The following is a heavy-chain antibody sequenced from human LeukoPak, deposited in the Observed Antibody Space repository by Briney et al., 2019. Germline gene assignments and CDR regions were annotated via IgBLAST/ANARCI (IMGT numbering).Heavy chain of an antibody. V-gene: IGHV3-30*03. CDR3: ATGSLRF. Sequence: GGSLRLSCAASGFTFSSYSMNWVRQAPGKGLEWVAVISYDGSNKYYADSVKGRFTISRDNSKNTLYLQMNSLRAEDTAVYYCATGSLRFWGQGTLVTVSS. CDR1: GFTFSSYS. J-gene: IGHJ4*02. CDR2: ISYDGSNK. D-gene: IGHD4-17*01.